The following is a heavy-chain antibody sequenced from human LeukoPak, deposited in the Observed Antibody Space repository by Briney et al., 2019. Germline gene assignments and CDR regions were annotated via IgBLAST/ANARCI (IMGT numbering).Heavy chain of an antibody. CDR1: GFTFSSYG. V-gene: IGHV3-33*01. J-gene: IGHJ5*02. CDR2: IWYDGSNK. CDR3: ARDRVAAAGAHNWFDP. Sequence: GGSLRLSCAASGFTFSSYGMHWVRQAPGKGLEWVAVIWYDGSNKYYADSVKGRFTISRDNSKNTLYLQMNSLRAEDTAVYYCARDRVAAAGAHNWFDPWGQGTLVTVSS. D-gene: IGHD6-13*01.